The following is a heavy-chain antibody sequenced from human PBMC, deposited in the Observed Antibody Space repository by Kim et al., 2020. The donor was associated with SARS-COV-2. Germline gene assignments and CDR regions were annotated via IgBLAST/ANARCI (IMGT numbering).Heavy chain of an antibody. V-gene: IGHV3-23*01. D-gene: IGHD2-15*01. J-gene: IGHJ3*02. CDR3: AKLVVVAAQDAFDI. Sequence: ADSVTGRFTISRDNSKNTLYLQMNSLRAEDTAVYYCAKLVVVAAQDAFDIWGQGTMVTVSS.